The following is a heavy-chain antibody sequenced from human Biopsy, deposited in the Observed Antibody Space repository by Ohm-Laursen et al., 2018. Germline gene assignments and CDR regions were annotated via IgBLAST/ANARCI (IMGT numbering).Heavy chain of an antibody. CDR2: IYSSGGS. CDR3: ARTPGKAVAGRFLDL. V-gene: IGHV4-4*07. J-gene: IGHJ2*01. CDR1: GGSTNDYF. D-gene: IGHD6-19*01. Sequence: SETLSLTCSVSGGSTNDYFWSWIRQPAGETLEWIGRIYSSGGSSYNPSLKSRISMSMDTSNTQFSLTLTSGTAADTAVYYCARTPGKAVAGRFLDLWGRGTLVTVSS.